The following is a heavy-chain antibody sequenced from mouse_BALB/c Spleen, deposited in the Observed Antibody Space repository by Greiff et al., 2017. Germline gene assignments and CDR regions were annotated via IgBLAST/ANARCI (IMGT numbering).Heavy chain of an antibody. CDR2: ILPGSGST. CDR1: GYTFSSYW. V-gene: IGHV1-9*01. D-gene: IGHD2-3*01. J-gene: IGHJ4*01. Sequence: QVQLQQSGAELMKPGASVKISCKATGYTFSSYWIEWVKQRPGHGLEWIGEILPGSGSTNYNEKFKGKATFTADTSSNTAYMQLSSLTSEDSAVYYCARSSIYDGYYYAMDYWGQGTSVTVSS. CDR3: ARSSIYDGYYYAMDY.